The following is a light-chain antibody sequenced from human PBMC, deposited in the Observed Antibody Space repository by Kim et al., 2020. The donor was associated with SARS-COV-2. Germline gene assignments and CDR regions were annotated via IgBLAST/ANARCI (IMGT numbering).Light chain of an antibody. CDR2: GAS. V-gene: IGKV3-15*01. CDR1: QSVGSN. Sequence: EIVMTQSPATLSVSPGERATLSCRASQSVGSNLAWYRQKPGQAPRLLIYGASIRATGIPARVSSSGSGTEFTLTISSLQSEDFAVYYCQQCNNWPRTFGQGTKLEI. J-gene: IGKJ2*01. CDR3: QQCNNWPRT.